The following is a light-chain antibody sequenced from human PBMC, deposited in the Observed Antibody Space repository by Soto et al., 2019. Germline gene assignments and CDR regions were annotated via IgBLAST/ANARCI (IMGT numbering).Light chain of an antibody. J-gene: IGKJ5*01. CDR2: VAS. CDR3: QQYNTYST. V-gene: IGKV1-39*01. Sequence: DIQMTQSPSSLSASVGDRVTITCRTSQSISSYLNWYQQKPGKAPKLLIYVASSLQSGVPARFSGSGSGTEFTLTISSLQPDDFATYYCQQYNTYSTFGQGTRLEI. CDR1: QSISSY.